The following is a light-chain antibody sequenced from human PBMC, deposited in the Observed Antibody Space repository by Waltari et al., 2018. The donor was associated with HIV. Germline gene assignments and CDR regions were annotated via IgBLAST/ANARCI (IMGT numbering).Light chain of an antibody. CDR2: KDS. CDR3: QSSDSSGNYWA. CDR1: ALPKQS. Sequence: SYELTQPPSVSVSPGQTATITCSGDALPKQSGYWYQQKPGQATVVVIYKDSDRPSGIPERFSGSSSGTTVTLTISGVQAEDEADYYCQSSDSSGNYWAFGGGTKLTVL. V-gene: IGLV3-25*03. J-gene: IGLJ3*02.